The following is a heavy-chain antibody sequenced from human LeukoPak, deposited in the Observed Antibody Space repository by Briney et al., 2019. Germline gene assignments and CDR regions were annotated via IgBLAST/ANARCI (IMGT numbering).Heavy chain of an antibody. Sequence: ASVKVSCKASGYTFTSYDINWVRQATGQGLEWMGWISAYNGNTNYAQKLQGRVTMTTDTSTSTAYMELRSLRSDDTAVYYCARGFVLMVYATTDAFDIWGQGTMVTVSS. D-gene: IGHD2-8*01. V-gene: IGHV1-18*01. CDR3: ARGFVLMVYATTDAFDI. CDR2: ISAYNGNT. J-gene: IGHJ3*02. CDR1: GYTFTSYD.